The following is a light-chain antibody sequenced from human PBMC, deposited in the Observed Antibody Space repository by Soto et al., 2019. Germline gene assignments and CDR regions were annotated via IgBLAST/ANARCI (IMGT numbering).Light chain of an antibody. J-gene: IGLJ3*02. CDR2: EVS. Sequence: SVLTQPASVSGSPGQSITISCTGTSIDVGSYNLVSWYQQHPGKAPKLMIFEVSKRPSGVSNRFSGSKSGNTASLTISGLQADDEADYYCCSYAGSSTFEGRVFGGGTKLTVL. V-gene: IGLV2-23*02. CDR1: SIDVGSYNL. CDR3: CSYAGSSTFEGRV.